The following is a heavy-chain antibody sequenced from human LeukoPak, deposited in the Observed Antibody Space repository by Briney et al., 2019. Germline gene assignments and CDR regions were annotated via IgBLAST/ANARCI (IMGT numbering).Heavy chain of an antibody. CDR2: INWNGGST. CDR3: AREGNTVTSHNWFDP. D-gene: IGHD4-17*01. V-gene: IGHV3-20*01. J-gene: IGHJ5*02. Sequence: PGGSLRLSCAASGFTFDDYGMSWVRQAPGKGLEWVSGINWNGGSTGYADSVKGRFTISRDNAKNSLYLQMNSPRAEDTALYHCAREGNTVTSHNWFDPWGQGTLVTVSS. CDR1: GFTFDDYG.